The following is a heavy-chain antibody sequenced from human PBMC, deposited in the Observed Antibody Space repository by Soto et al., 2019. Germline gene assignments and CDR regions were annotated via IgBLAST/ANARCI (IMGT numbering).Heavy chain of an antibody. CDR3: AVPGRGDFDY. J-gene: IGHJ4*02. D-gene: IGHD5-12*01. Sequence: QVQLQESGPGLVEPSGTLSLTCAVSGASIGTNNWWSWVRQPPGEVLEWIGEVYHSGTTNCIPSLKGPVTISIHNSKNQFSLTLTSMTAADTALYYCAVPGRGDFDYWSQGTLVTVSS. CDR2: VYHSGTT. V-gene: IGHV4-4*02. CDR1: GASIGTNNW.